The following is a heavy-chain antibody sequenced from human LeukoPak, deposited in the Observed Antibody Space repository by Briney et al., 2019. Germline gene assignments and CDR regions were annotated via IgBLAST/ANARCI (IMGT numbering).Heavy chain of an antibody. Sequence: PGGSLRLSCAASGFTFSSYAMSWVRQAPGKGLEWVSAISGSGGSTYYADSVKGRFTISRDNSKNTLYLQMNSLRAEGTAVYYCAKDLGGIAVAGTFYWGQGTLVTVSS. CDR3: AKDLGGIAVAGTFY. V-gene: IGHV3-23*01. CDR1: GFTFSSYA. J-gene: IGHJ4*02. D-gene: IGHD6-19*01. CDR2: ISGSGGST.